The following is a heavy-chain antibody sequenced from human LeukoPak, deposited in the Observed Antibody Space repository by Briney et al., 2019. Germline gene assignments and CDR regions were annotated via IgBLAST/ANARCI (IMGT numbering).Heavy chain of an antibody. CDR1: GFTLSSYR. CDR2: INSSSSSI. CDR3: ARERGGTGSFYAGYYYCIDV. D-gene: IGHD1-1*01. Sequence: GGSLRLSCVAPGFTLSSYRMNWVRKAPGKGLEWVSYINSSSSSISYAVFVKGRFTISRDNAKNSLFLQMNSLRAEDTAVYYCARERGGTGSFYAGYYYCIDVWGEGTTVTVSS. V-gene: IGHV3-48*04. J-gene: IGHJ6*03.